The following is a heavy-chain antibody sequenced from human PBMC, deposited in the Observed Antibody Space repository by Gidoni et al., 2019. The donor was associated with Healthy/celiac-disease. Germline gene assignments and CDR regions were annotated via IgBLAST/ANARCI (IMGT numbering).Heavy chain of an antibody. Sequence: EVQLVESGGGLVQPGGSLRLSCAASGFTFGSYSRSWVRQAPGKGLGWVSAISGSGGSTYYADSVKGRFTISRDNSKNTLYLQMNSLRAEDTAVYYCAKDGRDGVVVVTASGWFDPWGQGTLVTVSS. D-gene: IGHD2-21*02. CDR3: AKDGRDGVVVVTASGWFDP. CDR2: ISGSGGST. CDR1: GFTFGSYS. V-gene: IGHV3-23*04. J-gene: IGHJ5*02.